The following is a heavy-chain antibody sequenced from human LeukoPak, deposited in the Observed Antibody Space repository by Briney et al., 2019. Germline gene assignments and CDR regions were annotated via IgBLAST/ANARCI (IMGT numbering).Heavy chain of an antibody. CDR1: GFTFSSYS. V-gene: IGHV3-21*01. CDR2: ISSSSSYI. J-gene: IGHJ4*02. Sequence: GGSLRLSCAASGFTFSSYSMNWVRQAPGKGLEWVSSISSSSSYIYYADSVKGRFTISRDNAKNSLYLQMSSLRAEDTAVYYCARTGAGTYFDYWGQGTLVTVSS. D-gene: IGHD6-19*01. CDR3: ARTGAGTYFDY.